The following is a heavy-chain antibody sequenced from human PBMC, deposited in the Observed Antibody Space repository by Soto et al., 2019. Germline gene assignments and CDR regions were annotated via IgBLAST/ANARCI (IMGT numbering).Heavy chain of an antibody. V-gene: IGHV1-8*01. J-gene: IGHJ1*01. Sequence: QVHLVQSGAEVKKPGASVKVSCKASGYTFTSYDINWVRQATGQGLEWMGWINTSSGNTGYVQKFQGRVTMTRNISISTSYMELSSLRSEDTAVYFCAMGYSSSWYVDYQHWGQGTQVIVSS. CDR3: AMGYSSSWYVDYQH. D-gene: IGHD6-13*01. CDR1: GYTFTSYD. CDR2: INTSSGNT.